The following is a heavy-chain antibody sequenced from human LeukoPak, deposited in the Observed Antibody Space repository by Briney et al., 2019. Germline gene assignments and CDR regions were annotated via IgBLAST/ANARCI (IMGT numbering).Heavy chain of an antibody. CDR1: GGTFSSYA. Sequence: GASVKVSCKASGGTFSSYAISWVRQAPGQGLEWMGGIIPIFGTANYAQKLQGRVTMTTDTSTSTAYMELRSLRSDDTAVYYCARGSVAVAGSWFDPWGQGTLVTVSS. D-gene: IGHD6-19*01. V-gene: IGHV1-69*05. J-gene: IGHJ5*02. CDR3: ARGSVAVAGSWFDP. CDR2: IIPIFGTA.